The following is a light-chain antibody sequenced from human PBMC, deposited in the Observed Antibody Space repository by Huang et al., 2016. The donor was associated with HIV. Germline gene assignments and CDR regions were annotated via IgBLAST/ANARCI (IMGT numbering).Light chain of an antibody. Sequence: EVVLTQSPATLSLSPGERATLSCRASQSVSSYLAWFQQKPGQAPRLLIYDASNRATDIPARFSGSGSGTDFTLTISSLEPEDFAIYYCQQHSTWPPFTFGQGTRLEI. CDR1: QSVSSY. V-gene: IGKV3-11*01. CDR2: DAS. J-gene: IGKJ5*01. CDR3: QQHSTWPPFT.